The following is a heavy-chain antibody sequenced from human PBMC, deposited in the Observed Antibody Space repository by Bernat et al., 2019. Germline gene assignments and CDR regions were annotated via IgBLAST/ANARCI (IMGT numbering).Heavy chain of an antibody. D-gene: IGHD1-26*01. CDR3: AKYGGADYSGRYCGYYSYYGMDV. Sequence: EVQLLESGGGLVQPGGSLRLSCAASGFTFSSYAMSWVRQAPGKGLEWVSAISGSGGSTYYADSVKGRFTISRDNSKNTLYLQMNSLRAEDTAVYYWAKYGGADYSGRYCGYYSYYGMDVWGQGTTVTVSS. CDR1: GFTFSSYA. J-gene: IGHJ6*02. V-gene: IGHV3-23*01. CDR2: ISGSGGST.